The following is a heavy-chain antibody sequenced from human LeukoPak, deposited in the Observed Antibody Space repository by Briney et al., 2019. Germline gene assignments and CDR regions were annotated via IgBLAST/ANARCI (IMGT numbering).Heavy chain of an antibody. J-gene: IGHJ4*02. CDR3: ARSNYYDSSHVDY. D-gene: IGHD3-22*01. CDR1: GGSISSSSYY. V-gene: IGHV4-39*07. Sequence: SETLSLTCTVSGGSISSSSYYWGWIRQPPGKGLEWIGSIYYSGSTYYNPSLKSRVTISVDTSKNQFSLKLSSVTAADTAVYYCARSNYYDSSHVDYWGQGTLVTVSS. CDR2: IYYSGST.